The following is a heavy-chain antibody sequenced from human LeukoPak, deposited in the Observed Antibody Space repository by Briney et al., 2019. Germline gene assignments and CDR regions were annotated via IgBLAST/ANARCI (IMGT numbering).Heavy chain of an antibody. CDR1: GLTFSRYW. Sequence: GGSLRLSCAASGLTFSRYWMTWFRQAPWKGLEWVANIKQDGSEKYYVDSVKGRFTISRDNADRSLYLQMTSLRVEDTAVYCASRYCTGVNCFAASYMCMDVWGKGTTVTVSS. D-gene: IGHD2-8*02. CDR2: IKQDGSEK. J-gene: IGHJ6*03. CDR3: SRYCTGVNCFAASYMCMDV. V-gene: IGHV3-7*01.